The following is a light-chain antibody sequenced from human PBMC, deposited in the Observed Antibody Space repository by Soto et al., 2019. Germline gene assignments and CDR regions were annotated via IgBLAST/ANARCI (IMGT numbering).Light chain of an antibody. CDR2: GNS. V-gene: IGLV1-40*01. Sequence: QSVLTQPPSVSGAPGQRVTIACTGSSSNIGAGYDVHWYQQLPGTAPKLLIYGNSNRPSGVPDRFSGSTSGTSASLAITGLQAEDEADYYCQSYDSSLSVHVFGPGTKVTVL. CDR3: QSYDSSLSVHV. CDR1: SSNIGAGYD. J-gene: IGLJ1*01.